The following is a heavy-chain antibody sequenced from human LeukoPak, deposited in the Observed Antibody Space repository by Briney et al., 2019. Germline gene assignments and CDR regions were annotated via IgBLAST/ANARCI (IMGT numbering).Heavy chain of an antibody. D-gene: IGHD5-12*01. CDR2: INPNNGVT. J-gene: IGHJ4*02. Sequence: GASVQVSCXASGYTFTGYYIHWVRQAPGQGLEWMGRINPNNGVTNYAKNFQGRVTMTRDTSISTANMELRRLRYDDTAVYFCAREGLDGSDYWGQGTLVTVSS. CDR3: AREGLDGSDY. V-gene: IGHV1-2*06. CDR1: GYTFTGYY.